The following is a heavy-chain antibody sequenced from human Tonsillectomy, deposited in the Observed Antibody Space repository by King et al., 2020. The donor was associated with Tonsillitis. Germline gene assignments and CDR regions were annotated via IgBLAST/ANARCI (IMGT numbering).Heavy chain of an antibody. J-gene: IGHJ6*02. V-gene: IGHV1-46*03. Sequence: QLVQSGAEVKKPGASVKVSCKASGYTFTSYYMHWVRQAPGQGLEWMGIINPSGGSTSYAQKFQGRVTMTRDTSTSAVYMELSSLRSEDTAVYYCARDRHGEPGSRGGMDVWGQGTTVTVSS. CDR1: GYTFTSYY. CDR3: ARDRHGEPGSRGGMDV. CDR2: INPSGGST. D-gene: IGHD1-26*01.